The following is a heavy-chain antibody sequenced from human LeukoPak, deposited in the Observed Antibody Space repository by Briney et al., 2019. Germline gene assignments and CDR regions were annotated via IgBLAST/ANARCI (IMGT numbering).Heavy chain of an antibody. CDR2: INAGNGNT. CDR3: ARGSAAVNYYYYGMDV. Sequence: ASVKVSCKASGYTFTSYGISWVRQAPGQGLEWMGWINAGNGNTKYSQKFQGRVTITRDTSASTAYMELSSLRSEDTAVYYCARGSAAVNYYYYGMDVWGQGTTVTVSS. J-gene: IGHJ6*02. CDR1: GYTFTSYG. D-gene: IGHD6-13*01. V-gene: IGHV1-3*01.